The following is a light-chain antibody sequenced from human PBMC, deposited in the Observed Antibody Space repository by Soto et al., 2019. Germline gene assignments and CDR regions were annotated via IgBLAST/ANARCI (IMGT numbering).Light chain of an antibody. V-gene: IGLV2-14*03. Sequence: QSALTQPASVSGSPGQSITISCTGTSSDVGHYDYVSWYQQHPGKAPRLMIYDVNNRPSGVSNRFSGSKSGNTASLTISWPQAEDEADYYCNSYSTSSTPLVFGGGTKLTVL. CDR1: SSDVGHYDY. CDR2: DVN. CDR3: NSYSTSSTPLV. J-gene: IGLJ2*01.